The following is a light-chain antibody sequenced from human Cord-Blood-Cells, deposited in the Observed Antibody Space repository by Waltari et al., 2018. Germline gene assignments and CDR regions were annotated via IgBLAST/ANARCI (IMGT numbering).Light chain of an antibody. V-gene: IGKV3-15*01. J-gene: IGKJ5*01. CDR3: QQYNNWPLLIT. CDR2: GAS. CDR1: QSVSSN. Sequence: EIVMTQSPATLSVSPGERATLSCRASQSVSSNLAWYQQKPGQAPRLLIYGASTRATGIPARFSGSGSGTEFTLTNSSLQSEDFAVYYCQQYNNWPLLITFGQGTRLEIK.